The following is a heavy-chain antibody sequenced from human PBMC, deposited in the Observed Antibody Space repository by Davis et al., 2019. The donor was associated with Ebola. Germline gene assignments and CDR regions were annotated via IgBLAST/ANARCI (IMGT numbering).Heavy chain of an antibody. Sequence: GGSLRLSCAASGFTFGNYAMNWVRQAPGKGLEWVSSISGSGSSTHYADSVEGRFTISRDNSKNTLYLEMNTLRAEDTAVYYCARKGHMDVWGQGTTVTVSS. J-gene: IGHJ6*02. CDR3: ARKGHMDV. CDR1: GFTFGNYA. V-gene: IGHV3-23*01. CDR2: ISGSGSST.